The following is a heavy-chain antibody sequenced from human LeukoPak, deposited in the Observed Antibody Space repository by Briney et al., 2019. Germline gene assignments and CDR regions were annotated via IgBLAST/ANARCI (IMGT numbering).Heavy chain of an antibody. Sequence: WETLSLTCTVSGGSISSSSYYWGWIRQPPGKGLEWIGSIYYSGSTYYNPSLKSRVTISVDTSKNQFSLKLSSVTAADTAVYYCARRPPFERGAFDIWGQGTMVTVSS. CDR3: ARRPPFERGAFDI. D-gene: IGHD1-1*01. J-gene: IGHJ3*02. V-gene: IGHV4-39*01. CDR1: GGSISSSSYY. CDR2: IYYSGST.